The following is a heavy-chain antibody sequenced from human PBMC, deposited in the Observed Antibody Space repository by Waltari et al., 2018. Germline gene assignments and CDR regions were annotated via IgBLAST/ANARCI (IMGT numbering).Heavy chain of an antibody. CDR2: IRSSGSTS. V-gene: IGHV3-48*03. J-gene: IGHJ5*02. CDR3: ARRDDYGDDPFWT. CDR1: GFIFSNYE. D-gene: IGHD4-17*01. Sequence: EEHLVESGGGLVQPGGSLRLSCAASGFIFSNYEMNWIRQAPGKGLEWVSNIRSSGSTSYYADSAKGRFTISRDNAKNSLYLQMNSLRAEDTAVYYCARRDDYGDDPFWTWGQGTLVTVSS.